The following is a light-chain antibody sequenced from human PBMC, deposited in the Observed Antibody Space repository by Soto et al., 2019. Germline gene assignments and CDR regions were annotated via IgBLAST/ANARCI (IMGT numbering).Light chain of an antibody. J-gene: IGKJ3*01. V-gene: IGKV3-20*01. Sequence: EIVLTQSPGTLSLSPGERATLSCRASQSINNRYLAWYQQKPGQAPRLLIYAASSRATGIPDRLSGSGSGTAFTLTISRLEPEEFAVYYCQQFGSSPGFTFGPGTKVDIK. CDR2: AAS. CDR3: QQFGSSPGFT. CDR1: QSINNRY.